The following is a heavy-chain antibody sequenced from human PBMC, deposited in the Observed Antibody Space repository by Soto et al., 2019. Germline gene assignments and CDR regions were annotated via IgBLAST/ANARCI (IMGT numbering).Heavy chain of an antibody. CDR1: GTTFSSHA. Sequence: QVQLLQSGAEVKEPGSSVKVSCKVSGTTFSSHAISWVRQAPGHGLEWMAGIIPIFGTTHYAQKFQGRVTLSADRSTTTVYMEVSGLRPDYTAVYYCARDQKGSATATYSYYYSMEVWGQGTTVTFSS. CDR2: IIPIFGTT. J-gene: IGHJ6*02. CDR3: ARDQKGSATATYSYYYSMEV. D-gene: IGHD4-17*01. V-gene: IGHV1-69*06.